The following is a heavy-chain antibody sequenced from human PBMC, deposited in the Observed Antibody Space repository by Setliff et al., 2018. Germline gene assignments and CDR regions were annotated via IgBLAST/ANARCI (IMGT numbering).Heavy chain of an antibody. CDR1: GFTLSNAW. V-gene: IGHV3-15*01. CDR2: IKSKPDGGAA. J-gene: IGHJ5*02. CDR3: STGPRDSRNYLTWLNP. Sequence: GGSLRLSCAASGFTLSNAWMIWVRQAPGKGLEWVGQIKSKPDGGAAEYASPVRGRFTISRDDSKSTLYLQMSSLKTEDTAVYYCSTGPRDSRNYLTWLNPWGQGTLVTVS. D-gene: IGHD4-4*01.